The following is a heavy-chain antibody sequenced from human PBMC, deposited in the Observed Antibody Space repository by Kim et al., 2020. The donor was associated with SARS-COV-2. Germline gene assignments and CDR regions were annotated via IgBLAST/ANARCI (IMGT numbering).Heavy chain of an antibody. V-gene: IGHV3-7*01. D-gene: IGHD6-19*01. CDR2: IKGDGSEN. CDR1: GFTFSDYW. Sequence: GGSLRLSCAVSGFTFSDYWMSWVRQVPGEGLEWVAQIKGDGSENYYVDSVKGRFSISRANDKKTMYLQMNSMSVKDKAAAFCVKAGPYKLTDSGDYGVD. CDR3: VKAGPYKLTDSGDYGVD. J-gene: IGHJ6*01.